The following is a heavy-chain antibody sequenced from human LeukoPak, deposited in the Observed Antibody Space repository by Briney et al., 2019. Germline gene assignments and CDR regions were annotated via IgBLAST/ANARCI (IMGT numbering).Heavy chain of an antibody. D-gene: IGHD3-3*01. CDR2: ISAYNGNT. CDR3: ARDRDAGITIFGVVEFDP. CDR1: GGTFSSYA. J-gene: IGHJ5*02. Sequence: ASVKVSCKASGGTFSSYAISWVRQAPGQGLEWMGWISAYNGNTNYAQKLQGRVTMTTDTSTSTAYMELRSLRSDDTAVYYCARDRDAGITIFGVVEFDPWGQGTLVTVSS. V-gene: IGHV1-18*01.